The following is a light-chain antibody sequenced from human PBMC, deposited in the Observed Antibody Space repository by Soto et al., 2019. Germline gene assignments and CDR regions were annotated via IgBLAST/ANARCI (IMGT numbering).Light chain of an antibody. Sequence: QSALTQPPSASGSPGQSVTISCTGTSSDVGGYNYVAWYQQHPGKAPKLLIYEVNKWPSGVPDRFSGSKSGNTASLTVSGLQAEDEADYYCSSYGGSNRLLFGGGTKLTVL. CDR3: SSYGGSNRLL. J-gene: IGLJ2*01. V-gene: IGLV2-8*01. CDR1: SSDVGGYNY. CDR2: EVN.